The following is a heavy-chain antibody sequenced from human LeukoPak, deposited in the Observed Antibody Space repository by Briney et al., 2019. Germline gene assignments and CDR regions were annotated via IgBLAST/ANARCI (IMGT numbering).Heavy chain of an antibody. V-gene: IGHV4-59*01. CDR1: GDSINSYY. Sequence: SETLSLTCSVSGDSINSYYLSWIRQPPGKGLKWIGYIYYSGSTNYNRYLKSRLTISVDTSKNQFSLKLTSVTTADTAVYYCARLTKRNDAFTIWGQETMVSVSS. CDR3: ARLTKRNDAFTI. D-gene: IGHD1-14*01. CDR2: IYYSGST. J-gene: IGHJ3*02.